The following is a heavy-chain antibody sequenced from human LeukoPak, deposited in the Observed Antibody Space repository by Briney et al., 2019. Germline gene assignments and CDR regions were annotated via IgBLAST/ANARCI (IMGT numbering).Heavy chain of an antibody. V-gene: IGHV3-15*01. CDR1: GFTFSSYS. J-gene: IGHJ4*02. CDR2: IRSKTDGETT. CDR3: TTDLPRFESIEIIPAATDY. D-gene: IGHD2-2*01. Sequence: GGSLRLSCAASGFTFSSYSMNWVRQAPGKGLEWVGRIRSKTDGETTDYAAPVKGRFTISRDDSKNTLYLQMNSLKTEDTAVYYCTTDLPRFESIEIIPAATDYWGQGTLVTVSS.